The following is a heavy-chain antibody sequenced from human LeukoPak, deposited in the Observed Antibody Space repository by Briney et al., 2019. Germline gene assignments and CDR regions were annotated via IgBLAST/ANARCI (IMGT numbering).Heavy chain of an antibody. J-gene: IGHJ5*02. D-gene: IGHD3-22*01. Sequence: TGGSPRLSCAASGFTFSSYAMSWVRQAPGKGLEWVSAISGSGGSTYYADSVKGRFTISRDNSKNTLYLQMNSLRAEDTAVYYCAKDRVVVVPNWFDPWGQGTLVTVSS. CDR1: GFTFSSYA. CDR3: AKDRVVVVPNWFDP. CDR2: ISGSGGST. V-gene: IGHV3-23*01.